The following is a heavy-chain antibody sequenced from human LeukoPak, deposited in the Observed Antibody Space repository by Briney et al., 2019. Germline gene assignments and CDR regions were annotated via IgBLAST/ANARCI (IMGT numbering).Heavy chain of an antibody. CDR1: GGSISGYY. CDR2: IYYSGST. D-gene: IGHD3-3*01. CDR3: ARREWMGAYNWFDP. Sequence: SQTLSLTCTVSGGSISGYYWSWIRQPPGKGLEWIGYIYYSGSTNYNPSLKSRVTISVDTSKNQFSLKLSSVTAADTAVYYCARREWMGAYNWFDPWGQGTLVTVSS. J-gene: IGHJ5*02. V-gene: IGHV4-59*01.